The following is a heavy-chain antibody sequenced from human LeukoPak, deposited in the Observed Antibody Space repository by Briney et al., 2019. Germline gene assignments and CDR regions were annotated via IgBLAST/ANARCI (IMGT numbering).Heavy chain of an antibody. D-gene: IGHD2-21*01. V-gene: IGHV3-7*01. Sequence: GGSLRLSCEASRFTFDTYCMNWVRQAPGKGLEWVANIKPDGSKTYYVDSVKGRFTISRDNAKNSLYLQMNSLRPEDTAVYYCARGQIVLGWCARPYYFDYRGQRTLVTVSS. CDR1: RFTFDTYC. CDR3: ARGQIVLGWCARPYYFDY. CDR2: IKPDGSKT. J-gene: IGHJ4*02.